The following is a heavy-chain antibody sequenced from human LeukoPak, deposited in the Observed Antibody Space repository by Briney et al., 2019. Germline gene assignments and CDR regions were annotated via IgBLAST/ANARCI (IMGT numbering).Heavy chain of an antibody. J-gene: IGHJ1*01. CDR2: IYYSGST. D-gene: IGHD3-16*01. Sequence: PSETLSLTCTVSGGSISSGDYYWSWIRQPPGKGLEWIGYIYYSGSTNYNPSLKSRVTISVDTSKNQFSLKLSSVTAADTAVYYCATPSDGDGGEYFQHWGQGTLVTVSS. CDR3: ATPSDGDGGEYFQH. V-gene: IGHV4-30-4*02. CDR1: GGSISSGDYY.